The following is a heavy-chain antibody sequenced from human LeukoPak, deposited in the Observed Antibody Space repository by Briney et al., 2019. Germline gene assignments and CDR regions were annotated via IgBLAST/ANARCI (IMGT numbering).Heavy chain of an antibody. V-gene: IGHV4-59*04. Sequence: SETLSLTCTVSGGSISSYYWSWIRQPPGKGLEWIGYIYHSGSTYYNPSLKSRVTISVDRSKNQFSLKLSSVTAADTAVYYCRAYCGGDCSRDFDYWGQGTLVTVSS. J-gene: IGHJ4*02. CDR1: GGSISSYY. CDR3: RAYCGGDCSRDFDY. D-gene: IGHD2-21*02. CDR2: IYHSGST.